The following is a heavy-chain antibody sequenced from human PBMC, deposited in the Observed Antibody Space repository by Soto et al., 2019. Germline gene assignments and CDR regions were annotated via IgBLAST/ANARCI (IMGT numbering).Heavy chain of an antibody. J-gene: IGHJ4*02. CDR2: ISGSGGST. CDR3: SKATTNYGSGSYYYY. V-gene: IGHV3-23*01. Sequence: EVQLLESGGGLVQPGGSLRLSFAASGFTFSSYAMSCVRQAPGKGLEWVSAISGSGGSTYYADSVKGRFTISRDNSKNTLYLQMNSLRAEDTAVYYCSKATTNYGSGSYYYYWGQGTLVTVSS. D-gene: IGHD3-10*01. CDR1: GFTFSSYA.